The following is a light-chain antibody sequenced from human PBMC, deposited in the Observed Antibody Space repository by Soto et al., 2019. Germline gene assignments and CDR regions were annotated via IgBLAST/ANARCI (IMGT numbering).Light chain of an antibody. CDR1: QSVNSAY. J-gene: IGKJ1*01. Sequence: EIVLTQSPGTLSLSPGDRATLSCRASQSVNSAYLAWYQQKPGQAPRLIIYGASSRVTGIPDRFGGSGSGTDFTLTISRLEPEDFAVYYCQKYYSSPRFGQGTKVEIK. V-gene: IGKV3-20*01. CDR3: QKYYSSPR. CDR2: GAS.